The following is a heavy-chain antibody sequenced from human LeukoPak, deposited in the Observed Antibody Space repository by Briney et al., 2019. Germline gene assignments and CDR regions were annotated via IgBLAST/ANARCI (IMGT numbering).Heavy chain of an antibody. V-gene: IGHV1-2*02. J-gene: IGHJ6*02. CDR3: ARDLCSSTSCTVSANYYYYGMDV. D-gene: IGHD2-2*01. CDR2: ISPNSGGT. Sequence: ASVKVSCKASGYTFTGYYMHWVRQAPGQGLEWMGWISPNSGGTNYAQKFQGRVTMTRDTSISTAYMELSRLRSDDTAVYYCARDLCSSTSCTVSANYYYYGMDVWGQGTTVTVSS. CDR1: GYTFTGYY.